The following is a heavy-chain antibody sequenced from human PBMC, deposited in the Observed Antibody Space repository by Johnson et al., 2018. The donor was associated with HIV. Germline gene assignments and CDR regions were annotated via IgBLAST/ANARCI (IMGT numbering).Heavy chain of an antibody. CDR3: ASSWFGELSYAFDI. D-gene: IGHD3-10*01. CDR1: GFTFSSYG. CDR2: TRFDGSKK. Sequence: QVQLVESGGGVVQPGGSLRLSCAASGFTFSSYGMHWVRQTPGKGLDWVAFTRFDGSKKYYAESVKGRLTISRDNAKNSLYLQMNSLRAEDTAVYYCASSWFGELSYAFDIWGHGTMVTVSS. V-gene: IGHV3-30*02. J-gene: IGHJ3*02.